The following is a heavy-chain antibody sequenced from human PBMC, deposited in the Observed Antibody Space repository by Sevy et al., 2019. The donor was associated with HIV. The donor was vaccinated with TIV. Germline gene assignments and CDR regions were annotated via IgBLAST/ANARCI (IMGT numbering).Heavy chain of an antibody. CDR1: GGTFSSYA. Sequence: ASVKVSCKASGGTFSSYAISWVRQAPGQGLEWMGGIIPIFGTTNDTQKFQGRVTITADESTTTAYMELSSLRSEDMAVYYCARGPIVVVPAARPNWFDPWGQGTLVTVSS. D-gene: IGHD2-2*01. CDR3: ARGPIVVVPAARPNWFDP. CDR2: IIPIFGTT. J-gene: IGHJ5*02. V-gene: IGHV1-69*13.